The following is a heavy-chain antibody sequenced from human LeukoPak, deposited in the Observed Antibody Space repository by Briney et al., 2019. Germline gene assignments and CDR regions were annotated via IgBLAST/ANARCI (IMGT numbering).Heavy chain of an antibody. CDR3: AKAPSRAGNGWYQIDY. CDR2: ISGSAGST. V-gene: IGHV3-23*01. D-gene: IGHD6-19*01. CDR1: GFTFSSYA. J-gene: IGHJ4*02. Sequence: GGSLRLSCAASGFTFSSYAMTWVRQAPGKGLEWVSGISGSAGSTYYADSVKGRFTISRDNSKNTLYLQVSSLRAEDTAVYYCAKAPSRAGNGWYQIDYWGQGTLVTVSS.